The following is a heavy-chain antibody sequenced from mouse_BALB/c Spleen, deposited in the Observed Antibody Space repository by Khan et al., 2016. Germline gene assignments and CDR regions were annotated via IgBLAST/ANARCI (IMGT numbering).Heavy chain of an antibody. D-gene: IGHD1-1*02. J-gene: IGHJ2*01. CDR2: ISYSGST. CDR1: GDSITSGY. CDR3: AGYYGHFFDY. Sequence: EVKLLESGPSLVKPSQTLSLTCSVTGDSITSGYWNWIRKFPGNKLEYMGYISYSGSTYYNPSLKSRISITRDTSKSQYYLQLNSVTTEDTAPYYCAGYYGHFFDYWGQGTTLTVSS. V-gene: IGHV3-8*02.